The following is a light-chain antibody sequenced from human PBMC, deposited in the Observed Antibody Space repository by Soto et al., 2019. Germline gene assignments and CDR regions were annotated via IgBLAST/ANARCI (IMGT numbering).Light chain of an antibody. V-gene: IGKV1-33*01. CDR1: QDITTY. Sequence: DIQMTQYTSSLSASVGDRVTITCQASQDITTYLNWYQQKPGKAPKLLIYDASNLETGVPSRFSGSGSGTDFTFTISSLQPEAIASYYCQQYDNLPPALTCGGGTKMEIK. CDR2: DAS. J-gene: IGKJ4*02. CDR3: QQYDNLPPALT.